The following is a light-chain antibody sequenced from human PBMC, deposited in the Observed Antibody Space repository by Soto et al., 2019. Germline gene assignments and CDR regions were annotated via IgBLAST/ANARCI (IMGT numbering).Light chain of an antibody. CDR2: KAS. J-gene: IGKJ5*01. CDR1: QTISTW. CDR3: QQRSNWPIT. Sequence: GDRFTITCRASQTISTWMAWYQQKPGKAPKLLIYKASSLESGVPSRFSGSGSGTEFTLTISSLQSEDLAVYYCQQRSNWPITFGQGTRLDIK. V-gene: IGKV1-5*03.